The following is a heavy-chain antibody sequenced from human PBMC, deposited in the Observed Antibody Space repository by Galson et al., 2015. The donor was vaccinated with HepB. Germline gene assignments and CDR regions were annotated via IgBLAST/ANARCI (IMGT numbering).Heavy chain of an antibody. D-gene: IGHD6-13*01. CDR2: ISTSAGST. V-gene: IGHV3-23*01. CDR1: GFSFSSSG. Sequence: SLRLSCAASGFSFSSSGMHWFRQAPGKGLEWISSISTSAGSTSYADSVKGRFTVSRDNSKNTLDLQMNSLRAEDTAVYYCAKNLGRVSATGAGYWGQGTLVTVSS. J-gene: IGHJ4*02. CDR3: AKNLGRVSATGAGY.